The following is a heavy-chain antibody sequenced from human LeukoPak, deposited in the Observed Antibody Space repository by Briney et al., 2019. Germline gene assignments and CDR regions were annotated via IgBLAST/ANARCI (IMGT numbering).Heavy chain of an antibody. D-gene: IGHD7-27*01. J-gene: IGHJ4*02. CDR1: GFTFSNYA. CDR3: ATLGDRRTGELYRIDY. CDR2: VSYDGSNK. Sequence: GGSLRLSCAASGFTFSNYAMHWVRQAPGKGLEWVAVVSYDGSNKYYADSVKGRSTISRDNSKNTLYLQMNSLRAEDAAIYYCATLGDRRTGELYRIDYWGQGTLVTVSS. V-gene: IGHV3-30-3*01.